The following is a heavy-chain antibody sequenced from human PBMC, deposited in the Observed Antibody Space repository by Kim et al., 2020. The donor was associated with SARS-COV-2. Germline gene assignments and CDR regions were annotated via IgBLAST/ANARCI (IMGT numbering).Heavy chain of an antibody. CDR3: ARAAYYYGSGSDFDY. V-gene: IGHV3-30*01. D-gene: IGHD3-10*01. Sequence: ADSVTGRFTISRDNAKSTLYLQMNSLRAEDTAVYYCARAAYYYGSGSDFDYWGQGTLVTVSS. J-gene: IGHJ4*02.